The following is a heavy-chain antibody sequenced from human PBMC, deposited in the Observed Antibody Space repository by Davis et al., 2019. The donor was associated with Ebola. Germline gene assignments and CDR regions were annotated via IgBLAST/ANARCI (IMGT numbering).Heavy chain of an antibody. Sequence: SLKISCAASGFNFDDHAMHWVRQAPGKGLEWVSGISWNSGSIGYADSVKGRFTISRDNAKNSLYLQMNSLRAEDTALYYCAKDIADHLITMVRGVGGDYYGMDVWGKGTTVTVSS. CDR1: GFNFDDHA. V-gene: IGHV3-9*01. J-gene: IGHJ6*04. CDR3: AKDIADHLITMVRGVGGDYYGMDV. D-gene: IGHD3-10*01. CDR2: ISWNSGSI.